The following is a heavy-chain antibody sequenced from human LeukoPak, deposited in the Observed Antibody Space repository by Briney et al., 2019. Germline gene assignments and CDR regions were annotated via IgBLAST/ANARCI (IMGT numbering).Heavy chain of an antibody. CDR3: AELGITMIGGV. D-gene: IGHD3-10*02. Sequence: GGSLRLSCAASGFTFNNYAMNWVRQAPGRGLEWVSAISGSGHSTYYADSVKGRFTISRDNAKNSLYLQMNSLRAEDTAVYYCAELGITMIGGVWGKGTTVTISS. V-gene: IGHV3-23*01. CDR1: GFTFNNYA. J-gene: IGHJ6*04. CDR2: ISGSGHST.